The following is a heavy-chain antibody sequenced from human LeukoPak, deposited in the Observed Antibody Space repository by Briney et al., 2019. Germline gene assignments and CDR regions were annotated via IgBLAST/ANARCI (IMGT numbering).Heavy chain of an antibody. V-gene: IGHV3-66*01. J-gene: IGHJ4*02. D-gene: IGHD3-10*01. CDR2: IYSGGST. CDR3: AASRGFGELFGY. CDR1: GFTFSSYS. Sequence: GGSLRLSCAASGFTFSSYSMNWVRQAPGKGLEWVSVIYSGGSTYYADSVKGRFTISRDNSKNTLYLQMNSLRAEDTAVYYCAASRGFGELFGYWGQGTLVTVSS.